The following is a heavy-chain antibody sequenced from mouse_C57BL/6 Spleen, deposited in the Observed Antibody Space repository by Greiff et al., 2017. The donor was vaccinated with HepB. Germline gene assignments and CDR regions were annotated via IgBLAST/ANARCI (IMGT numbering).Heavy chain of an antibody. CDR3: SSGSSYRFAY. Sequence: EVQRVESGPELVKPGASVKIPCKASGYTFTDYNMDWVKQSHGKSLEWIGDINPNNGGTIYNQKFKGKATLTVDKSSSTAYMELRSLTSEDTAVYYCSSGSSYRFAYWGQGTLVTVSA. CDR1: GYTFTDYN. V-gene: IGHV1-18*01. J-gene: IGHJ3*01. CDR2: INPNNGGT. D-gene: IGHD1-1*01.